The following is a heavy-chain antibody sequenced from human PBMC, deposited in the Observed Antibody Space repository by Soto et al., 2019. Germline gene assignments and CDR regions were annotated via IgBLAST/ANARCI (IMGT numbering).Heavy chain of an antibody. V-gene: IGHV4-30-4*01. J-gene: IGHJ3*02. CDR1: GGSISSGDYY. Sequence: PSETLSLTCTVSGGSISSGDYYWSWIRQPPGKGLEWIGEINYSGSTNYNPSLKSRVTISVDTSKNQFSLKLSSVTAADTAVYYCARVKFGPSHIVVVTAKLPLAIWGQGTMVTVSS. CDR3: ARVKFGPSHIVVVTAKLPLAI. CDR2: INYSGST. D-gene: IGHD2-21*02.